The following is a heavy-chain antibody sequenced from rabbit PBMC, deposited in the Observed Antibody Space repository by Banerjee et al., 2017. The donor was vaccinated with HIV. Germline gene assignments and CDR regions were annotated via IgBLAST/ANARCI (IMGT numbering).Heavy chain of an antibody. J-gene: IGHJ4*01. CDR2: IYTGISGST. D-gene: IGHD4-2*01. Sequence: QSLEESGGDLVKPGASLTLTCTASGFSFSSSYWICWVRQAPGKGLEWIACIYTGISGSTYYANWAKGRFTISKTSSTTVTLQMTSLTAADTATYFCAGDAGYAGSNLWGQGTLVTVS. CDR1: GFSFSSSYW. CDR3: AGDAGYAGSNL. V-gene: IGHV1S40*01.